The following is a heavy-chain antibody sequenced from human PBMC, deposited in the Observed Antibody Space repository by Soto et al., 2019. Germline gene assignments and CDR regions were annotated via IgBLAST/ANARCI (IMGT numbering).Heavy chain of an antibody. J-gene: IGHJ4*02. CDR3: ARGGDYDILTGYYKDRQIDY. V-gene: IGHV1-69*02. Sequence: SVKVSCKASGGTFSSYTISWVRQAPGQGLEWMGRIIPILGIANYAQKFQGRVTITADKSTSTAYMELSSLRSEDTAVYYCARGGDYDILTGYYKDRQIDYWGQGNLVTVSS. CDR1: GGTFSSYT. CDR2: IIPILGIA. D-gene: IGHD3-9*01.